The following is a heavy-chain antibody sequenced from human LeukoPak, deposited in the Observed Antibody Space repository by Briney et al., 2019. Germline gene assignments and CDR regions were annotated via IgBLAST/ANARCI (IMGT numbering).Heavy chain of an antibody. D-gene: IGHD6-19*01. CDR2: ISSSSSYI. V-gene: IGHV3-21*01. CDR3: ARESPSKVLGVAGTWIDY. J-gene: IGHJ4*02. Sequence: PGGSLRLSCAASGFTFSSYSMNWVRQAPGKGLEWVSSISSSSSYIYYADSVKGLFTISRDNAKNSLYLQMNSLRAEDTAVYYCARESPSKVLGVAGTWIDYWGQGTLVTVSS. CDR1: GFTFSSYS.